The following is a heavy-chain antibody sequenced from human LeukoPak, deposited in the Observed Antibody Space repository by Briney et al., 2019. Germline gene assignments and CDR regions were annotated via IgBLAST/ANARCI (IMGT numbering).Heavy chain of an antibody. CDR2: INPNSGGT. CDR1: GYTFTGYY. D-gene: IGHD3-9*01. Sequence: EASVKVSCKASGYTFTGYYMHWVRQAPGQGLEWMGWINPNSGGTNYAQKFQGRVTMTRDTSISTAYMELSRLRSDDTAVYYCARALRYFDWYSYYSDYWGQGTLVTVSS. CDR3: ARALRYFDWYSYYSDY. V-gene: IGHV1-2*02. J-gene: IGHJ4*02.